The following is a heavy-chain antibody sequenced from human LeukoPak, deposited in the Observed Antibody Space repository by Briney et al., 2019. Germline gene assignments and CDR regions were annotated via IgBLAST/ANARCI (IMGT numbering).Heavy chain of an antibody. CDR3: AKSSGSVRHFYYYYMDD. CDR2: INWNGGDT. J-gene: IGHJ6*03. V-gene: IGHV3-20*04. Sequence: GGSLRLSCADSGSNFEDYGMSWVRQAPGKGLEWVSGINWNGGDTDYADSVKGRFTISRDNAKNSLYLQMNSLRAEDTALYYCAKSSGSVRHFYYYYMDDWGKGTTVTVSS. D-gene: IGHD1-26*01. CDR1: GSNFEDYG.